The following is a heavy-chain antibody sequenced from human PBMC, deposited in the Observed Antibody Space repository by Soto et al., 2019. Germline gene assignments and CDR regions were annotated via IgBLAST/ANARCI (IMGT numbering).Heavy chain of an antibody. D-gene: IGHD3-22*01. Sequence: PSETLSLTCTVSGGSISSGGYYWSWIRQHPGKGLEWIGYIYYSGSTYYNPSLKSRVTISVDTSKNQFSLKLSSVTAADTAVYYCARDLYYYDSSGYSWFDPWGQGTLVTVSS. V-gene: IGHV4-31*03. J-gene: IGHJ5*02. CDR3: ARDLYYYDSSGYSWFDP. CDR2: IYYSGST. CDR1: GGSISSGGYY.